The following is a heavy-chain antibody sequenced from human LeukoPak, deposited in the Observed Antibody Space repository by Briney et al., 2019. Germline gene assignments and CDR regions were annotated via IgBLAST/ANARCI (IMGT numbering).Heavy chain of an antibody. D-gene: IGHD6-6*01. Sequence: PGGSLRLSCAASGFTFSNYLMSWVRQAPGKGLEWLANINQDGSQIYYVDSVKGRFTISRDNAKNSVYLQINSLRVEHTAVYYCARIGYSSSSTDYWGQGTMVTVSS. CDR3: ARIGYSSSSTDY. J-gene: IGHJ4*02. V-gene: IGHV3-7*01. CDR1: GFTFSNYL. CDR2: INQDGSQI.